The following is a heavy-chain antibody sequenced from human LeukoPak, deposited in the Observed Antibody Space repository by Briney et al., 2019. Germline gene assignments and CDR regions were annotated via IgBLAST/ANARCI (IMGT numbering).Heavy chain of an antibody. CDR1: GFTFSTYA. CDR3: TTVVVATILKPALADY. Sequence: GGSLRLSCAASGFTFSTYAMSWVRQAPGKGLEWDSGISGSGGSTYYADSVKGRFTISRDNSKNTLYLQMNSLKTEDTAVYYCTTVVVATILKPALADYRGQGTLVTVSS. CDR2: ISGSGGST. J-gene: IGHJ4*02. D-gene: IGHD5-12*01. V-gene: IGHV3-23*01.